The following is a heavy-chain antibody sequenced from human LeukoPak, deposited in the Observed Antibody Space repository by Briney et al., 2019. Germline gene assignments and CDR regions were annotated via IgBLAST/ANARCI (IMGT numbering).Heavy chain of an antibody. CDR3: ARTSSVTPTPTFDS. CDR2: ISSSGRFI. D-gene: IGHD4-17*01. Sequence: GGSLRLSCAASGFTFSSYSMNWVRQAPGKGREWVSSISSSGRFIYYPDSMQGRFTISRDNAKDSLYLQMNSLRAEDTAIYYCARTSSVTPTPTFDSWGQGTLVTVSP. J-gene: IGHJ4*02. V-gene: IGHV3-21*01. CDR1: GFTFSSYS.